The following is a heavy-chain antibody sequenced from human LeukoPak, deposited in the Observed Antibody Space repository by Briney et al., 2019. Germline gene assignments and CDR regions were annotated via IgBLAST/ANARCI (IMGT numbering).Heavy chain of an antibody. Sequence: PGGSLRLSCVASGFTFSSYEMNWVRQAPGKGLEWVSYISTSGTTIHYADSVKGRFTISRDDAKNSLYLQMNSLRAEDTAVYYCARQPYTRSDAPNAFDIWGQGTMVTVSS. D-gene: IGHD1-26*01. J-gene: IGHJ3*02. CDR2: ISTSGTTI. V-gene: IGHV3-48*03. CDR1: GFTFSSYE. CDR3: ARQPYTRSDAPNAFDI.